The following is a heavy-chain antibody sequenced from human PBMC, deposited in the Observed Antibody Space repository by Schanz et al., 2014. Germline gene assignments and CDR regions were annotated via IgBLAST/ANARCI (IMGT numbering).Heavy chain of an antibody. CDR2: LSGSGGRT. V-gene: IGHV3-23*01. CDR1: GFTFSSYA. CDR3: AKKSNYDILTVTRN. Sequence: EVQLLESGGGLVQPGGSLRLSCAASGFTFSSYAMSWVRQAPGKGLEWVSALSGSGGRTYYADSVKGRFTISRDNSKNTLYLQMNSLRAEDTAVYYCAKKSNYDILTVTRNWGQGTLVTVSS. J-gene: IGHJ4*02. D-gene: IGHD3-9*01.